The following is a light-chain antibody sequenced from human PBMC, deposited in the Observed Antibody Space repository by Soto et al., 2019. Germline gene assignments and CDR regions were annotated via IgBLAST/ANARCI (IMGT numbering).Light chain of an antibody. CDR2: WSS. CDR3: QHYYSTPYP. Sequence: IVMTQSPDSLAVSLGERATVNCKSSQSVLYSSNNKNYLAWYQQKPGQPPKLLIYWSSTRESGVPDRFNGSGSGTDFTLTISSLQAEDVAVYSCQHYYSTPYPFGQGTKLELK. CDR1: QSVLYSSNNKNY. V-gene: IGKV4-1*01. J-gene: IGKJ2*01.